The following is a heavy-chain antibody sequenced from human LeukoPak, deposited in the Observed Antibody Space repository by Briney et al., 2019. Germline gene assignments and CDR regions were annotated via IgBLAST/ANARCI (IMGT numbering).Heavy chain of an antibody. CDR3: ATAGAGRAYHI. CDR2: INQDGSDK. D-gene: IGHD3-10*01. V-gene: IGHV3-7*05. J-gene: IGHJ3*02. CDR1: GFTFSSYS. Sequence: GGSLRLSCAASGFTFSSYSMNWVRQAPGKGLEWVANINQDGSDKNYVDSVRGRFTISRDSAGNSLYLQMDSLRAEDTAVYYCATAGAGRAYHIWGQGTMVTVSS.